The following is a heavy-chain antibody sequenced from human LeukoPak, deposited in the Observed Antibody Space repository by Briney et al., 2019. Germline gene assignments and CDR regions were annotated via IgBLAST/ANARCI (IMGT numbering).Heavy chain of an antibody. CDR3: APGGPGYYFDY. D-gene: IGHD3-10*01. CDR1: GFTFSSYT. Sequence: PGGSLRLSCAASGFTFSSYTMSWVRQAPGKGPEWVSAISGSGGRTYYADSVKGRFTISRDNSKNTLCLQMNSLRAEDTAVYYCAPGGPGYYFDYWGQGTLVTVSS. CDR2: ISGSGGRT. J-gene: IGHJ4*02. V-gene: IGHV3-23*01.